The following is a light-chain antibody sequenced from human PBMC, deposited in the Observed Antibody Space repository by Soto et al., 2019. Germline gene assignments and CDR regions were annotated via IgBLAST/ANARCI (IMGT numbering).Light chain of an antibody. J-gene: IGKJ2*01. CDR1: ERIFRR. Sequence: DIQMTQSPSTLAAYVGYRVTITCRASERIFRRLAWYQQNPGKAPKLLIYDASDLDRGVPSRFSGSVSGTEFTLTISRLQPDDVATYYCQQYNRYSRPFGQGTKLEI. V-gene: IGKV1-5*01. CDR3: QQYNRYSRP. CDR2: DAS.